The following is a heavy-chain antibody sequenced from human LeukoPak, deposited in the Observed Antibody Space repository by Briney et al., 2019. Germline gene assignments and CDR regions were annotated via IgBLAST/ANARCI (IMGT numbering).Heavy chain of an antibody. CDR3: ATSYSSYWYAQGHDS. J-gene: IGHJ4*02. D-gene: IGHD6-19*01. CDR2: IIPIFGTA. CDR1: GGTFSSYA. V-gene: IGHV1-69*01. Sequence: SVKVSCKSSGGTFSSYAIIWVRQAPGQGLEWMGGIIPIFGTANYAQKFPGRVTITADESTSTAYMELSSLRSEDTAVYYCATSYSSYWYAQGHDSWGQGTLVTVSS.